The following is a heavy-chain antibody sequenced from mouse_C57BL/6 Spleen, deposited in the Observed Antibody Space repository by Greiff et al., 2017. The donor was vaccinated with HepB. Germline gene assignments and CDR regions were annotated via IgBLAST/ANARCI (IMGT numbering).Heavy chain of an antibody. CDR3: ASGEDYYEAMDY. D-gene: IGHD1-1*01. V-gene: IGHV3-6*01. J-gene: IGHJ4*01. CDR1: GYSITSGYS. CDR2: ISYDGSN. Sequence: VQLQQSGPGLVKPSQSLSLTCSVTGYSITSGYSWNWIRQFPGNKLEWMGYISYDGSNNYNPSLKNRISITRDTSKNQFFLKLNSVTTEDTATYYCASGEDYYEAMDYWGQGTSVTVSS.